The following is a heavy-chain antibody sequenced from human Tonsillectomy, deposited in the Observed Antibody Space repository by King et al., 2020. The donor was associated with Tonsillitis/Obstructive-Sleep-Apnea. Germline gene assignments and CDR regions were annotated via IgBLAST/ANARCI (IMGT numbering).Heavy chain of an antibody. CDR1: GGSFSGYY. Sequence: VQLQQWGAGLLKPSETLSLTCAVYGGSFSGYYWSWIRQPPGKGLEWIGEINHSGSTNYNPSLKSRVTISVDTAKNQFSLKLSSVTAADTAVYYWARGGYCSSTSCYVSGWFDPWGQGTLVTVSS. CDR3: ARGGYCSSTSCYVSGWFDP. V-gene: IGHV4-34*01. CDR2: INHSGST. J-gene: IGHJ5*02. D-gene: IGHD2-2*01.